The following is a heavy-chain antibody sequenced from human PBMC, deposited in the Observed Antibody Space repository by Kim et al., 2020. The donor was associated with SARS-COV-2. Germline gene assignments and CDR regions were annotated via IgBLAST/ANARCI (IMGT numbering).Heavy chain of an antibody. Sequence: SETLSLTCTVSGGSFSRYYWNWIRQSPGKGLEWIGFIQYGGSTYYNPSLKSRVTVSLDTSKSQFSLKLTSVTAADTAMYYCVRFGSGSYWVQGTLVTVSS. D-gene: IGHD1-26*01. V-gene: IGHV4-59*01. CDR3: VRFGSGSY. J-gene: IGHJ4*02. CDR2: IQYGGST. CDR1: GGSFSRYY.